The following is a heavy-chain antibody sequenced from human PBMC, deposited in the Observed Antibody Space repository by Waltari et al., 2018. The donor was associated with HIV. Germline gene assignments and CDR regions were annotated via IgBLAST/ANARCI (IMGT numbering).Heavy chain of an antibody. Sequence: QVQLQESGPGLVKPSETLSLTCAVSGYSISSGYYWGWIRQPPGKGLEWIGSIYHSGSTYYNPSLKSRVTISVDTSKNQFSLKLSSVTAADTAVYYCAREGDVDHYYFDYWGQGTLVTVSS. V-gene: IGHV4-38-2*02. J-gene: IGHJ4*02. CDR2: IYHSGST. CDR3: AREGDVDHYYFDY. CDR1: GYSISSGYY. D-gene: IGHD3-10*01.